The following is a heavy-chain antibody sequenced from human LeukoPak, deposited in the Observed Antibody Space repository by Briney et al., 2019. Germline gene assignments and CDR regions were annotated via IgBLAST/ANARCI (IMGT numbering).Heavy chain of an antibody. J-gene: IGHJ4*02. CDR2: IYHSGST. CDR1: GYSISSGYY. D-gene: IGHD1-7*01. CDR3: AGCRITGTRPFDY. Sequence: SETLSLTCTVSGYSISSGYYWGWIRQPPGKGLEWIRRIYHSGSTYYNPSLKRRVTISVDTSKNQFSLKLSSVTAADTAVYYCAGCRITGTRPFDYWGQGTLVTVSS. V-gene: IGHV4-38-2*02.